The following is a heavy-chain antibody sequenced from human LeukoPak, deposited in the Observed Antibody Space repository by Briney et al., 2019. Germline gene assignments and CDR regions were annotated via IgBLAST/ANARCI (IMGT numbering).Heavy chain of an antibody. CDR1: GYTFTSYD. CDR3: ARVRALVHYDRRKYFDY. V-gene: IGHV1-8*03. Sequence: ASVKVSCRSSGYTFTSYDINWVRQAAGQGLDWMGWMNPNSGNTGYAQKFQGRLTITRNTSISTAYVKLSRLRSDDTAVYYCARVRALVHYDRRKYFDYWGQGTLVTVSS. J-gene: IGHJ4*02. CDR2: MNPNSGNT. D-gene: IGHD3-22*01.